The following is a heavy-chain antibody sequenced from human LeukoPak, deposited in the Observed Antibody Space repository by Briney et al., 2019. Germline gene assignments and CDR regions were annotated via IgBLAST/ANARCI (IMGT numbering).Heavy chain of an antibody. CDR1: GFTLSKHD. CDR2: INVAGDT. D-gene: IGHD1-7*01. V-gene: IGHV3-13*01. Sequence: GGSLRLSCAASGFTLSKHDVHWVRQVPGKGLEWISAINVAGDTYYSDSVKGRFTVSRDNARNSVHLLLTSRRAGDTAVYHCTREPEVWGTWYLDLWGRG. CDR3: TREPEVWGTWYLDL. J-gene: IGHJ2*01.